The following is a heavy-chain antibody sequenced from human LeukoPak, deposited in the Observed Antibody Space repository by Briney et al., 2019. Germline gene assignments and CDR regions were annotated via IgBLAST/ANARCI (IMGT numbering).Heavy chain of an antibody. CDR3: ARDRRGGDCSGGSCYSGSKGMDV. D-gene: IGHD2-15*01. CDR1: GGSISSGGYY. Sequence: SETLSLTCTVSGGSISSGGYYWSWIRQHPGKGLEWIGYIYYSGSTYYNPSLKSRVTISVDTSKNQFSLKLSSVTAADTAVYYCARDRRGGDCSGGSCYSGSKGMDVWGQGTTVTVSS. V-gene: IGHV4-31*03. CDR2: IYYSGST. J-gene: IGHJ6*02.